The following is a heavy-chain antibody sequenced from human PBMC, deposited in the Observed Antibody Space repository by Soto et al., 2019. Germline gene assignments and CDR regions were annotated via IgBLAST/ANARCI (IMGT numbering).Heavy chain of an antibody. J-gene: IGHJ6*02. V-gene: IGHV1-18*04. Sequence: ASVKVSCKASGYTFTSYGISWVRQAPGQGLEWMGWISAYNGNTNYAQKLQGRVTMTTDTSTSTAYMELRSLRSDDTAVYYCARGTTSGYDFWSGYSGLPFVSYYYYGMDVWGQGTTVTVSS. CDR1: GYTFTSYG. D-gene: IGHD3-3*01. CDR2: ISAYNGNT. CDR3: ARGTTSGYDFWSGYSGLPFVSYYYYGMDV.